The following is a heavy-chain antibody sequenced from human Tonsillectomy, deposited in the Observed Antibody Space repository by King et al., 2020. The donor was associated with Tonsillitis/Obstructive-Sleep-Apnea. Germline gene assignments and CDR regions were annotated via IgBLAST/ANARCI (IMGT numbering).Heavy chain of an antibody. J-gene: IGHJ4*02. D-gene: IGHD6-13*01. CDR3: ARGGTYGRSSTGDAPDY. CDR1: GYTFVSYG. Sequence: VQLVESGAEVKKPGASVKVSCKASGYTFVSYGINWVRQAPGQGLEWMGCITPYNGYTNYAQKLQGRVTMTTDTSARTAYMELRSLTSDDTAVYYCARGGTYGRSSTGDAPDYGGQGTLVTVSS. CDR2: ITPYNGYT. V-gene: IGHV1-18*01.